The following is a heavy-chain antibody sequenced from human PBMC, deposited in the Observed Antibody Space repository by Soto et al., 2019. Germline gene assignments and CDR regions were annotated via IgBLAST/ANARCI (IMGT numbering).Heavy chain of an antibody. J-gene: IGHJ5*01. CDR3: ARAYGAGSFDF. Sequence: QVQLVQSGAEVKKPGASVKVSCTGSGYTFRSYDIHWVRQATGQGLEWMGWVNPNTGNTGYAQKFQGRVTMTRDMPKSSAYMEVNSLTSEETAIYYCARAYGAGSFDFWGQGTLVSVSS. D-gene: IGHD3-10*01. V-gene: IGHV1-8*01. CDR1: GYTFRSYD. CDR2: VNPNTGNT.